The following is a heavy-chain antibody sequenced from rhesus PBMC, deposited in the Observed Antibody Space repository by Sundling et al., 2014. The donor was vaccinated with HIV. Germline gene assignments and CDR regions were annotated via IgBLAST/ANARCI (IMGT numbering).Heavy chain of an antibody. D-gene: IGHD3-9*01. CDR3: ARGRWHEDDYGYYWDGMDS. CDR2: IIPLVGII. CDR1: GFTFGSYG. V-gene: IGHV1-198*02. Sequence: QVQLVQSGAEVKKPGASVKVSCKASGFTFGSYGINWVRQAPGQGLEWMGVIIPLVGIINYAEKFQGRVTITADTSTSTAYVELSSLRSEDTAVYYCARGRWHEDDYGYYWDGMDSWGQGVVVTVSS. J-gene: IGHJ6*01.